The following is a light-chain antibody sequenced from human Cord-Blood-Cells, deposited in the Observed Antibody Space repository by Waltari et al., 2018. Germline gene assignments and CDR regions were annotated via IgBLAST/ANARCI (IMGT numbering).Light chain of an antibody. CDR1: SSNIGRNY. CDR3: AAWDDSLSGVV. J-gene: IGLJ2*01. CDR2: RNN. V-gene: IGLV1-47*01. Sequence: QSVLTQPPSASGTPGQRVTISCSGSSSNIGRNYVYWYQQLPGTSPKLLIYRNNQRPSGVPDRFSGSKSGTSVSLAISGLRSEDEADYYCAAWDDSLSGVVFGGGTKLTVL.